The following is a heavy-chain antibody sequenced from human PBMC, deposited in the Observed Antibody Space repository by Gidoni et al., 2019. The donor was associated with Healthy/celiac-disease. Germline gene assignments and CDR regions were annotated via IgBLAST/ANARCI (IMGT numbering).Heavy chain of an antibody. CDR3: ARVPRYYDFWSGYYTVSTEGVDY. D-gene: IGHD3-3*01. CDR1: GGPVSSGSYS. CDR2: IYYSGST. V-gene: IGHV4-61*01. Sequence: QVQLQESGPGLVKPSETLSLTCTVSGGPVSSGSYSWSWIRQPPGKGLELIGYIYYSGSTNYNPSLKSRVTISVDTSKNQFSLKLSSVTAADTAVYYCARVPRYYDFWSGYYTVSTEGVDYWGQGTLVTVSS. J-gene: IGHJ4*02.